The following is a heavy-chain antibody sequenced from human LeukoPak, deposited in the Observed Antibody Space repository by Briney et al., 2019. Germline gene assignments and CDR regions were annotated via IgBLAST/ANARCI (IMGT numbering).Heavy chain of an antibody. CDR3: ARDGGIAVAGAPHSWYYFDY. Sequence: GASVKVPCKASGYTFTRYYMHWVRQAPGQGLEWMGIIKPSGGSTSYAQKFQGRVTMTRDTSTSTVYMELSSLRSEDTAVYYCARDGGIAVAGAPHSWYYFDYWGQGTPVTVSS. D-gene: IGHD6-19*01. J-gene: IGHJ4*02. CDR2: IKPSGGST. CDR1: GYTFTRYY. V-gene: IGHV1-46*01.